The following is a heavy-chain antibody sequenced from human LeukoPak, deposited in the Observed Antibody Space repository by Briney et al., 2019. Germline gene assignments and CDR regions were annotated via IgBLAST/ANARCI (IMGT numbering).Heavy chain of an antibody. Sequence: SVKVSCKTSGDTFRRYAIIWVRQAPGQGLEWMGGIIPMFGAANYAQKLQGRVTFTADKSTNTVYMDLRSLTSEDTAVYYCASALAAAGFDYWDQGTLVTVSS. V-gene: IGHV1-69*06. CDR3: ASALAAAGFDY. CDR1: GDTFRRYA. D-gene: IGHD6-13*01. J-gene: IGHJ4*02. CDR2: IIPMFGAA.